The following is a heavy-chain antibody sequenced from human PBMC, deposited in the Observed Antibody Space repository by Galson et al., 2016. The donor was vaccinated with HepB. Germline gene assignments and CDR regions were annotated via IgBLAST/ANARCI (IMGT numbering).Heavy chain of an antibody. Sequence: SLRLSCAASGFTFSTYYMHWVRQAPGKGPVWVSGIRSDGSGATYADSVRGRFTTSRDNAKNTLYLQMNSLRAEDTAVYYCAREPESLWPGYNYWGQGTLVTVSS. J-gene: IGHJ4*02. V-gene: IGHV3-74*03. CDR3: AREPESLWPGYNY. D-gene: IGHD3/OR15-3a*01. CDR1: GFTFSTYY. CDR2: IRSDGSGA.